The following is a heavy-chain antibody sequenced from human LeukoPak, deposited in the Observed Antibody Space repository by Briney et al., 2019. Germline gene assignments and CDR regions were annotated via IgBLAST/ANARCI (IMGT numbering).Heavy chain of an antibody. J-gene: IGHJ5*02. CDR3: ARDSTGYGYEEWS. CDR2: ISTSSSYI. Sequence: GGSLRLSCAASGFTFSSYSMNWVRQAPGKGLEWVSSISTSSSYIYYADSVKGRFTISRDNARNSLYLQMNSLRAEDTAVYYCARDSTGYGYEEWSWGQGTLVTVSS. V-gene: IGHV3-21*01. D-gene: IGHD5-18*01. CDR1: GFTFSSYS.